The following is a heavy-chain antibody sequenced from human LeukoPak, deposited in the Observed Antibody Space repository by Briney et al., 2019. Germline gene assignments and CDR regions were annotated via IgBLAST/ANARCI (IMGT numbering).Heavy chain of an antibody. D-gene: IGHD3-16*01. Sequence: GGSLRLSCAASGFTVSSKYMTWVRQPPGKGLQWVALIYSSGDSYTADSVKGRFTISRDDSENTLYLQMDSLRAGDTAVYYCATGYNFDGSYGYFDYWGQGTLVTVSS. J-gene: IGHJ4*02. CDR2: IYSSGDS. CDR3: ATGYNFDGSYGYFDY. CDR1: GFTVSSKY. V-gene: IGHV3-53*01.